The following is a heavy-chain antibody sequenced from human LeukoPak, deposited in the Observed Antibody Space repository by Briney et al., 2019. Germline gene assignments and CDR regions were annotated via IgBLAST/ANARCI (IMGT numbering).Heavy chain of an antibody. CDR1: GYTFTSYD. D-gene: IGHD3-22*01. J-gene: IGHJ4*02. CDR3: ARDSDTSGYYPLVDY. CDR2: INPSGGRT. V-gene: IGHV1-46*01. Sequence: GASVKVSCKASGYTFTSYDMHWGRQAPGQGLEWMGIINPSGGRTTYAQKIQGRVTMTRDTSTSTVYMELSGRRTEVTALYYCARDSDTSGYYPLVDYWGQGTLVTVSS.